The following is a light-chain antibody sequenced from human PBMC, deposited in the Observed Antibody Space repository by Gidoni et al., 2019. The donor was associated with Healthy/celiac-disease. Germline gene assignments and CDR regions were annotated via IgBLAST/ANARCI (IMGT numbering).Light chain of an antibody. J-gene: IGKJ4*01. V-gene: IGKV3D-11*01. CDR2: DAS. CDR1: QGVSSY. Sequence: DIVLTQSPATLSLSPGERATLSCRASQGVSSYLAWYQQKPGQAPRLLIYDASNRATGIPARFSGSGPGTDFTLTISSLEPEDFAVYYCQQRSNWHLTFGGGTKVEIK. CDR3: QQRSNWHLT.